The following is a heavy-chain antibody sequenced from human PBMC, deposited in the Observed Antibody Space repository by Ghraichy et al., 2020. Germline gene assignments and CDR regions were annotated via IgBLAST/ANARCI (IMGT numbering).Heavy chain of an antibody. D-gene: IGHD6-25*01. J-gene: IGHJ5*02. V-gene: IGHV3-66*01. CDR2: IYSGGTT. CDR3: ARGGSSSEAGS. Sequence: GGLRLSCAASGFTVINNFMTWVRQAPGKGLEWVALIYSGGTTSYADSVKGRFTLSRDSSKNTVYLQMNSLRVDDTAVYYCARGGSSSEAGSWGQGTLVTVSS. CDR1: GFTVINNF.